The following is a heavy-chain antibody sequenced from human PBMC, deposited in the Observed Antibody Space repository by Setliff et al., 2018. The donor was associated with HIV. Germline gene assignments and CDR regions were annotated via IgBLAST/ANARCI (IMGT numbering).Heavy chain of an antibody. D-gene: IGHD5-12*01. CDR1: GFTFDRYW. J-gene: IGHJ4*02. CDR3: ARGPGTLGYSGYAR. Sequence: GGSLRLSCAASGFTFDRYWMHWVRQAPGKGLEWVSYISSSSSTIYYADSVKGRFTISRDNSKNTLYLQMNSLRAEDTAVYYCARGPGTLGYSGYARWGQGTLVTVSS. CDR2: ISSSSSTI. V-gene: IGHV3-48*01.